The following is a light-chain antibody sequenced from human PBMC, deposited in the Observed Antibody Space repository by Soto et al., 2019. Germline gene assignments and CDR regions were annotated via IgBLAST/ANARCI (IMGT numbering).Light chain of an antibody. CDR1: RSNIGSNT. V-gene: IGLV1-44*01. J-gene: IGLJ1*01. CDR2: SNN. CDR3: VAWDDSLNGSYV. Sequence: QSVLTQPPSTSGTPGQRVTISCSGSRSNIGSNTVTWYQQLPGTAPKLLIYSNNQRPSGVPDRFSGSKSGTSASLAISGLQSEDEADYYCVAWDDSLNGSYVFGTGTKVTVL.